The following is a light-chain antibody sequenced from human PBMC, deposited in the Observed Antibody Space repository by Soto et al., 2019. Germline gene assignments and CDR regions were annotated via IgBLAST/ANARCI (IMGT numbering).Light chain of an antibody. J-gene: IGLJ3*02. CDR3: QTWGTGIRV. CDR2: VNSDGRH. CDR1: SGHSSYA. V-gene: IGLV4-69*01. Sequence: QSVLTQSPYASASRGASVKLTCTLSSGHSSYAIAWHHQQPEKGPRYLMKVNSDGRHTKGDGIPDRFSGSSSGAERYLTISSLQSEDEADYYCQTWGTGIRVFGGGTKLTVL.